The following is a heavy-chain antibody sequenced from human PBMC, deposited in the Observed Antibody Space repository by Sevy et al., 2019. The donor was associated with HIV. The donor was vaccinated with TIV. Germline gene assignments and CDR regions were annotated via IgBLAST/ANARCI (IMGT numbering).Heavy chain of an antibody. J-gene: IGHJ4*02. CDR2: ANSDASST. V-gene: IGHV3-74*01. CDR1: GFTFSSYW. Sequence: GGSRRLSGAASGFTFSSYWMHWFRQAPGKGLVWVSRANSDASSTSYADSVKGRFPISRDNAKNTLYRQMNSLRAEDTAAYYCERGAPAGTFDYWGQGTLVTVSS. D-gene: IGHD6-13*01. CDR3: ERGAPAGTFDY.